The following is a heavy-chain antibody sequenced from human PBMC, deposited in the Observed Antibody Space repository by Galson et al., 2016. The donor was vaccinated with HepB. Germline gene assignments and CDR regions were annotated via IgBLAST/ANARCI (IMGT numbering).Heavy chain of an antibody. CDR2: ISTRRTT. D-gene: IGHD1-1*01. V-gene: IGHV3-23*01. J-gene: IGHJ4*02. CDR3: AKERLVRRIFDH. Sequence: SLRLSCAAFGFVFSNFGLSWVRQAPGKGLEWVASISTRRTTYYSDSVQGRFTISRDNSNNTLYLQMNGLRAEDTAVYYCAKERLVRRIFDHWGQGTLVTVSS. CDR1: GFVFSNFG.